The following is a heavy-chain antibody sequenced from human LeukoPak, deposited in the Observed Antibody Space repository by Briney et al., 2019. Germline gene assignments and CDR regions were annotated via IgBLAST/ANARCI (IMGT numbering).Heavy chain of an antibody. CDR2: ISWNSGSI. V-gene: IGHV3-9*03. CDR1: GFTLSSSA. J-gene: IGHJ1*01. D-gene: IGHD1-26*01. Sequence: GGSLRLSCAASGFTLSSSAMHWVRQAPGKGLEWVSGISWNSGSIGYADSVKGRFTISRDNAKNSLYLQMNSLRAEDMALYYCAKDNGPVGATSSFGYFQHWGQGTLVTVSS. CDR3: AKDNGPVGATSSFGYFQH.